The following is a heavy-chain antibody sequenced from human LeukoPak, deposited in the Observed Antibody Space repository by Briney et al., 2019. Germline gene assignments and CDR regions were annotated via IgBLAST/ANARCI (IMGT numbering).Heavy chain of an antibody. V-gene: IGHV1-18*01. CDR1: GYTFTSYG. J-gene: IGHJ4*02. CDR2: ISAYNGNT. CDR3: ARDPSITGTAHFDY. Sequence: GASVKVSCKASGYTFTSYGISWVRQAPGQGLEWMGWISAYNGNTNYAQKLQGRVTMTTDTSTSTAYMELRSLRSGDTAVYYCARDPSITGTAHFDYWGQGTLATVSS. D-gene: IGHD1-20*01.